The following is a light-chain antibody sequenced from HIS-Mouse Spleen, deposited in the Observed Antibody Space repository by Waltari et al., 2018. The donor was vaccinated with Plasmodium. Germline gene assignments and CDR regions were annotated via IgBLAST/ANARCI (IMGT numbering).Light chain of an antibody. V-gene: IGLV2-23*03. CDR1: LRDVVRYYL. Sequence: QSALTHPASVSASPGQPITLCSTGTLRDVVRYYLASWYQQHPGQAPKLMIYEGSKRPSGVSNRFSGSKSGNTASLTISGLQAEDEADYYCCSYAGSSTFVFGGGTKLTVL. CDR3: CSYAGSSTFV. CDR2: EGS. J-gene: IGLJ3*02.